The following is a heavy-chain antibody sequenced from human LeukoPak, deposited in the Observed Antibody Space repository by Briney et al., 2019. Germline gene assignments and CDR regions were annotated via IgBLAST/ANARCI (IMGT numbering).Heavy chain of an antibody. CDR3: ARQLHWGGSGSFPIPFDY. V-gene: IGHV1-2*02. D-gene: IGHD3-10*01. J-gene: IGHJ4*02. CDR1: GYTFTGYY. Sequence: ASVKLSCNASGYTFTGYYLHWVRQAPGQGPEWMGKINTNSSVTDYAQKFQVRVTMTRDTSISTAYMEVSRLRSEDTAVYYCARQLHWGGSGSFPIPFDYWGQGTLVTVST. CDR2: INTNSSVT.